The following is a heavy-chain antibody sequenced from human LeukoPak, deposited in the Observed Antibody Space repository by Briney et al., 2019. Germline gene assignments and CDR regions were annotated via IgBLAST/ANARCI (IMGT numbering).Heavy chain of an antibody. CDR1: GGSISSYY. J-gene: IGHJ4*02. V-gene: IGHV4-59*01. CDR3: ARDTGYSSGWYGYYFDY. D-gene: IGHD6-19*01. Sequence: SETLSLTCAVSGGSISSYYWSWIRQPPGKGLEWIGYIYYSGSTNYNPSLKSRVTISVDTSKNQFSLKLSSVTAADTTVYYCARDTGYSSGWYGYYFDYWGQGTLVTVSS. CDR2: IYYSGST.